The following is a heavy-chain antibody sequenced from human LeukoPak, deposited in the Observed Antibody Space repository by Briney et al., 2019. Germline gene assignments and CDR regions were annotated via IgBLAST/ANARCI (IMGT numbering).Heavy chain of an antibody. CDR1: GFSFSDYW. CDR3: ARGRPHGNDY. D-gene: IGHD4-23*01. V-gene: IGHV3-74*01. CDR2: ISTDGSRT. Sequence: PGGSLRLSCAASGFSFSDYWMHWVRQAPGKGLVWVSRISTDGSRTDYADSVKGRFTISRDNARTPLYLQMHSLRAEDTAVYYCARGRPHGNDYWGQGTLVTVSS. J-gene: IGHJ4*02.